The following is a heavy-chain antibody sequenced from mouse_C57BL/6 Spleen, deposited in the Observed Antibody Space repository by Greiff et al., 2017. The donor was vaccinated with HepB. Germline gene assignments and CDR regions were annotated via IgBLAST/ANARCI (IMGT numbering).Heavy chain of an antibody. D-gene: IGHD2-5*01. CDR1: GYTFTDYN. Sequence: VQLQQSGPELVKPGASVKIPCKASGYTFTDYNMDWVKQSHGKSLEWIGDINPNNGGTIYNQKFKGKATLTVDKSSSTAYMELRSLTSEDTAVYYCARWGAYYSNPYYFDYWGQGTTLTVSS. V-gene: IGHV1-18*01. CDR3: ARWGAYYSNPYYFDY. J-gene: IGHJ2*01. CDR2: INPNNGGT.